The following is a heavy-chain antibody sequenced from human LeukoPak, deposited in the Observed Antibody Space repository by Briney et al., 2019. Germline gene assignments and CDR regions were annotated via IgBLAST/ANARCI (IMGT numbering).Heavy chain of an antibody. D-gene: IGHD4-17*01. CDR2: ISGSGGST. CDR3: AKDTGKRCLYYFDY. J-gene: IGHJ4*02. V-gene: IGHV3-23*01. CDR1: GFTFSSYA. Sequence: PGGSLRLSCAASGFTFSSYAMSWARQAPGKGLKWVSAISGSGGSTYYADSVKGRFTISRDNSKNTLYLQMNSLRAEDTAVYYCAKDTGKRCLYYFDYWGQGTLVTVSS.